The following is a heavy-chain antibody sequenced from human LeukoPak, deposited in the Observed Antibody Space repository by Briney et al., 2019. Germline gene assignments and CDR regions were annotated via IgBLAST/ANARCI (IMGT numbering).Heavy chain of an antibody. D-gene: IGHD3-9*01. J-gene: IGHJ6*02. Sequence: SETLSLTCAVYGGSFSGYYWSWIRQPPGKGLEWIGEINHSGSTNYNPSLKSRVTISVDTSKNQFSLKLSSVTAADTAVYYCARVSGNRVLLRYFDRFPYYYYYGMDVWGQGTTVTVSS. V-gene: IGHV4-34*01. CDR1: GGSFSGYY. CDR2: INHSGST. CDR3: ARVSGNRVLLRYFDRFPYYYYYGMDV.